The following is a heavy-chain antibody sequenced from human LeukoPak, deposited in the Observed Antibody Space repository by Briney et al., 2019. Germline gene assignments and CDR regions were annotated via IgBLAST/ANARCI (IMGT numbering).Heavy chain of an antibody. D-gene: IGHD2-15*01. CDR3: ARDGDCSGGSCFSGSDY. CDR1: GGSISSGGYY. CDR2: IYYSGST. Sequence: SETLSLTCTVSGGSISSGGYYWSWIRQHPGKGLEWIGYIYYSGSTYYNPSLKSRVTISVDTSKNQFSLKLSSVTAADTAVYYCARDGDCSGGSCFSGSDYWGQGTLVTVSS. J-gene: IGHJ4*02. V-gene: IGHV4-31*03.